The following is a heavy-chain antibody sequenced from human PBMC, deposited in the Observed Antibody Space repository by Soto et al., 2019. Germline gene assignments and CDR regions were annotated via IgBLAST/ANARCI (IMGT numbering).Heavy chain of an antibody. D-gene: IGHD2-2*01. J-gene: IGHJ6*03. CDR2: ISSSSSTI. CDR1: GFTFSSYS. V-gene: IGHV3-48*01. Sequence: GGSLRLSCAASGFTFSSYSMNWVRQAPGKGLEGVSYISSSSSTIYYADSVKGRLTISRDNAKNSLYLQMNSLRAEDTAVYYCAGNLLGYCSSTSCYGVDYYYYYMDVWGKGTTVTVSS. CDR3: AGNLLGYCSSTSCYGVDYYYYYMDV.